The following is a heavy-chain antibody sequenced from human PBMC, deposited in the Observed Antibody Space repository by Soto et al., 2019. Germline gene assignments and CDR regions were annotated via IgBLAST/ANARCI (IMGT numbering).Heavy chain of an antibody. CDR3: ARIWFGEFQIIDY. Sequence: SETLSLTCTVSGGSISSGDYYWSWIRQPPGKGLEWIGYIYYSGSTYYNPSLKSRVTISVDTSKNQFSLKLSSVTAADTAVYYCARIWFGEFQIIDYWGQGTLVTVSS. CDR2: IYYSGST. J-gene: IGHJ4*02. CDR1: GGSISSGDYY. D-gene: IGHD3-10*01. V-gene: IGHV4-30-4*01.